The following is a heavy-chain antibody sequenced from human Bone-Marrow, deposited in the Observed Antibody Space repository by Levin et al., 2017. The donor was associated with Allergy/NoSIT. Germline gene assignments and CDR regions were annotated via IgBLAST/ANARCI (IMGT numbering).Heavy chain of an antibody. CDR1: GFTFSSYS. CDR3: ARDPRAEAEINRKLWFGEFYGMDV. Sequence: GGSLRLSCAASGFTFSSYSMNWVRQAPGKGLEWVSYISSSSSTIYYADSVKGRFTISRDNAKNSLYLQMNSLRAEDTAVYYCARDPRAEAEINRKLWFGEFYGMDVWGQGTTVTVSS. V-gene: IGHV3-48*01. J-gene: IGHJ6*02. CDR2: ISSSSSTI. D-gene: IGHD3-10*01.